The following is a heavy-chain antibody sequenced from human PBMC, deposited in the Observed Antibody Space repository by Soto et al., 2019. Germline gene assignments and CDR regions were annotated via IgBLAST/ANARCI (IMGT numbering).Heavy chain of an antibody. Sequence: GASVKVSCKASGYTFTSYGISWVRQAPGQGLEWMGWISAYNGNTNYAQKLQGRVTMTTDTSTSTAYMELRSLRSEDTAFYYCVKDHDEDFGYDLDYFNYWGQGTLVTVSS. CDR1: GYTFTSYG. D-gene: IGHD5-12*01. J-gene: IGHJ4*02. V-gene: IGHV1-18*01. CDR2: ISAYNGNT. CDR3: VKDHDEDFGYDLDYFNY.